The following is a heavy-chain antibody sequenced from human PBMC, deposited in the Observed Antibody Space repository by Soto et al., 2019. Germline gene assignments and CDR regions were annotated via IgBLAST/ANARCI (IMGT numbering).Heavy chain of an antibody. J-gene: IGHJ4*02. CDR1: GGSISSSSYY. D-gene: IGHD3-22*01. V-gene: IGHV4-39*01. CDR2: IYYSGST. CDR3: ARQEGGYYDSSGYYPFDY. Sequence: PSETLSLTCTVSGGSISSSSYYWGWIRQPPGKGLEWIGSIYYSGSTYYSPSLKSRVTISVDTSKNQFSLKLSSVTAADTAVYYCARQEGGYYDSSGYYPFDYWGQGTLVTVSS.